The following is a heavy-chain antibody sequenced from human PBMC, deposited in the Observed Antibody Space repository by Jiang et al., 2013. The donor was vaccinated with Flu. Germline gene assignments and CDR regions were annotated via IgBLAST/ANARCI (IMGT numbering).Heavy chain of an antibody. CDR3: ARGEDSSGWPYFDS. D-gene: IGHD6-19*01. CDR2: ISPIVGRG. V-gene: IGHV1-69*01. Sequence: QLVESGTEVKKPGSSVKVSCKASGGTFRDFAIHWMRQAPGQGLEWMGGISPIVGRGNYAQKFQGKGRFTVTADESTSTAYMELSSLRSEDTAVYWCARGEDSSGWPYFDSWGQGTLVTVSS. CDR1: GGTFRDFA. J-gene: IGHJ4*02.